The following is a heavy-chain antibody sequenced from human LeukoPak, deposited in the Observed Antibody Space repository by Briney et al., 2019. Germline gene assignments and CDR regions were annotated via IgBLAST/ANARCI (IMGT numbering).Heavy chain of an antibody. CDR1: GGTFSSYA. D-gene: IGHD3-10*01. CDR2: IIPIFGTA. J-gene: IGHJ4*02. V-gene: IGHV1-69*06. Sequence: SVKVSCKASGGTFSSYAISWVRQAPGQGLEWMGGIIPIFGTANYAQKFQGRVTITADKSTSTAYMELSSLRSEDTAVYYCAASPLTYGSGSYDYYFDYWGQGTLATVSS. CDR3: AASPLTYGSGSYDYYFDY.